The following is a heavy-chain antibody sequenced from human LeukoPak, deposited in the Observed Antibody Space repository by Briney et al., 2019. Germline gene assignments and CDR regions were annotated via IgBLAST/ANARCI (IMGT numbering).Heavy chain of an antibody. V-gene: IGHV3-23*01. D-gene: IGHD3-22*01. Sequence: GESLRLSCAASGFTFSSNAMSWGRQAPGKGLEWVSAISGSGGSTYYADSVKGRFTISRDNSKNTLYLQMNSLRAEDTAVYYCAKEGPRSAYYYDSSGLIYYFDYWGQGTLVTVSS. CDR3: AKEGPRSAYYYDSSGLIYYFDY. J-gene: IGHJ4*02. CDR1: GFTFSSNA. CDR2: ISGSGGST.